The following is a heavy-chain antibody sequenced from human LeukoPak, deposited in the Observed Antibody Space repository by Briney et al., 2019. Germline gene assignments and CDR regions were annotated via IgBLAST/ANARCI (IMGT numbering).Heavy chain of an antibody. Sequence: SQTLSLTCAVSGGSVSSGGYYWSWIRQPAGKGLEWIGRIYTSGSTNYNPSLKSRVTISVDTSKNQFSLKLSSVTAADTAVYYCAREAYCGGDCYSGFDYWGQGTLVTVSS. V-gene: IGHV4-61*02. CDR2: IYTSGST. CDR1: GGSVSSGGYY. CDR3: AREAYCGGDCYSGFDY. D-gene: IGHD2-21*02. J-gene: IGHJ4*02.